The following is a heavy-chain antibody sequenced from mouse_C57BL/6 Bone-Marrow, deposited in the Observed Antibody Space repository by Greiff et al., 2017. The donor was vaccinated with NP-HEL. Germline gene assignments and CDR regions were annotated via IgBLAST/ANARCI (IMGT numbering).Heavy chain of an antibody. CDR2: INPYNGGT. CDR3: ARYDYETWFAY. D-gene: IGHD2-4*01. J-gene: IGHJ3*01. CDR1: GYTFTDYY. Sequence: EVQLQQSGPVLVKPGASVKMSCKASGYTFTDYYMNWVKQSHGKSLEWIGVINPYNGGTSYNQKFTGKATLTVDKSSSTACMELNSLTSEDSAVYYCARYDYETWFAYWGQGTLVTVSA. V-gene: IGHV1-19*01.